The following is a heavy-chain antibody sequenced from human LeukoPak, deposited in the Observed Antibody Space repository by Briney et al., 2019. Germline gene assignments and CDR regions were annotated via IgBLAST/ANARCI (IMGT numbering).Heavy chain of an antibody. J-gene: IGHJ4*02. V-gene: IGHV3-23*01. CDR3: AKARTPYNSGFDY. Sequence: AGGSLRLSCAASGFIFTDYAMGWVRQAPGQGLEWASSISASGSTTYYADSVRGRFTISRDNSKNTLSLQMSSLRAEDTAVYYCAKARTPYNSGFDYWGQGTLVAVSS. D-gene: IGHD6-19*01. CDR1: GFIFTDYA. CDR2: ISASGSTT.